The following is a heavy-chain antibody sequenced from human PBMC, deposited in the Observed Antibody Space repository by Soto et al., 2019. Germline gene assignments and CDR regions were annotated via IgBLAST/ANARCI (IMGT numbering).Heavy chain of an antibody. CDR1: GGSISSGAYY. Sequence: SETLSLTCTVSGGSISSGAYYWSWIRQHPGKGLEWIGYIYYSGSTYYNPSLKSRVTISVDTSKNRFSLKLSSVTAADTAVYYCARENGFCSGGDCYLYALDVWGQGTTVT. CDR3: ARENGFCSGGDCYLYALDV. V-gene: IGHV4-31*03. CDR2: IYYSGST. J-gene: IGHJ6*02. D-gene: IGHD2-15*01.